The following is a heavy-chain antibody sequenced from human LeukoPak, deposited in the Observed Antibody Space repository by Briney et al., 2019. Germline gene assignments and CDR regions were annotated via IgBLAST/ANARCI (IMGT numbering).Heavy chain of an antibody. Sequence: ASVKVSCKASGYTFTGYYMHWVRQAPGQGIEWMGRINPNSGGTNYAQKFQGRVTMTRDTSISTACMELSRLRSDDTAVYYCAKAAGATIPLDYWGQGTLVTVSS. CDR1: GYTFTGYY. CDR3: AKAAGATIPLDY. V-gene: IGHV1-2*06. CDR2: INPNSGGT. J-gene: IGHJ4*02. D-gene: IGHD1-26*01.